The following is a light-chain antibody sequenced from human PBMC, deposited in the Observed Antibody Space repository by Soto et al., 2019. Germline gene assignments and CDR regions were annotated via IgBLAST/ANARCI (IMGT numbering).Light chain of an antibody. CDR1: QSVRSN. CDR3: QQRSNWPRFT. J-gene: IGKJ3*01. V-gene: IGKV3-15*01. Sequence: EIVMTQSPATLSVSPGERATLSCRASQSVRSNLAWHQQKPGQAPRLLIYAASTRATGVPARFSGSGSGTEFTLTISDLQSEDFAVYYCQQRSNWPRFTFGPGTKVDIK. CDR2: AAS.